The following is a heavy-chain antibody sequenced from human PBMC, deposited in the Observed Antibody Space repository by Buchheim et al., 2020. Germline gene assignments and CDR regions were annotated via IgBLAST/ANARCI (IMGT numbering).Heavy chain of an antibody. CDR2: VSAQNGRT. V-gene: IGHV1-18*01. CDR1: GYTFTSYG. Sequence: QVQLVQSGPEVKKPGASVKVSCEASGYTFTSYGITWVRQAPGQGLEWLGWVSAQNGRTDFAEKVQGRVTMTTDTSTSPAYLELRNLRSDDRAVYYCARGSVTVDYWGQGTL. J-gene: IGHJ4*02. D-gene: IGHD2-21*02. CDR3: ARGSVTVDY.